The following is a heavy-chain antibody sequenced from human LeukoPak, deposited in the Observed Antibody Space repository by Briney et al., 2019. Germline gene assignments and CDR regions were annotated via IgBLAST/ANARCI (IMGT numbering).Heavy chain of an antibody. J-gene: IGHJ4*01. V-gene: IGHV1-69*13. CDR3: ARDRAPYYYSSGYFPDYFYY. Sequence: SVKVSCKPSGGTFINFAISWVRQAPGQGLEWMGGIIPTFGVANYAQKFQGRVTITADESTSTAYMELSSLRSEDTAVYYCARDRAPYYYSSGYFPDYFYYWGQGTLVTVPS. CDR1: GGTFINFA. D-gene: IGHD3-22*01. CDR2: IIPTFGVA.